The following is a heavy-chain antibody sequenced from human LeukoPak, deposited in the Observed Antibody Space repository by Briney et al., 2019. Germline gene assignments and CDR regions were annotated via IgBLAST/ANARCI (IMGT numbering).Heavy chain of an antibody. V-gene: IGHV1-18*01. CDR1: GYTFTNYG. CDR2: ISANNGNT. CDR3: ARDQSVRLLQTSSTYFNHVFAI. Sequence: ASVKVSCKTSGYTFTNYGISWVRQAPGLGLEWMGWISANNGNTNYAQKVQGRVTMTTDTSTSTAYMELRSLRFDDTAVYYCARDQSVRLLQTSSTYFNHVFAIWGQGSMVTVSS. D-gene: IGHD6-13*01. J-gene: IGHJ3*02.